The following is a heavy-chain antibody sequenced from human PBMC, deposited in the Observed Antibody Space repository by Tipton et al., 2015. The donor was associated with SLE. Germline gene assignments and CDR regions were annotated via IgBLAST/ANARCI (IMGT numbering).Heavy chain of an antibody. D-gene: IGHD1-14*01. CDR2: IYYSGST. CDR3: ARERYTKSFTYYAMDV. Sequence: TLSLTCTVSGGSINSHYWSWIRQPPGKGLEWIGYIYYSGSTNYNPSLKSRVTISVDTSKNQFSLKLSSVTAADTAVYYCARERYTKSFTYYAMDVWGQGTTVTVSS. CDR1: GGSINSHY. J-gene: IGHJ6*02. V-gene: IGHV4-59*11.